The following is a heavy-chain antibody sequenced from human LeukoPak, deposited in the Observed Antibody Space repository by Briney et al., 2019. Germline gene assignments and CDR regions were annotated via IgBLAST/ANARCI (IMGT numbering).Heavy chain of an antibody. CDR1: GFIFSSYY. Sequence: GGSLRLSCAASGFIFSSYYMSWVRQAPGKGLELVSAIGGGGTGTHYADSVKGRFTISRDNSKNTLYLQMNSLRAEDTAIYYCVKDETGSSWYNWGQGTLVTVSS. V-gene: IGHV3-23*01. J-gene: IGHJ4*02. CDR2: IGGGGTGT. D-gene: IGHD6-13*01. CDR3: VKDETGSSWYN.